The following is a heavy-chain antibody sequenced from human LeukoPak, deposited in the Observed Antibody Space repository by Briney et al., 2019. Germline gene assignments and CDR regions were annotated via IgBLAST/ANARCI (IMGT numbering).Heavy chain of an antibody. CDR2: ISAYNGNT. CDR1: GGTFSSYA. V-gene: IGHV1-18*01. Sequence: GASVKVSCKASGGTFSSYAISWVRQAPGQGLEWMGWISAYNGNTNYAQKLQGRVTMTTDTSTSTAYMELRSLRSDDTAVYYCARDQQSRGVWFDPWGQGTLVTVSS. CDR3: ARDQQSRGVWFDP. J-gene: IGHJ5*02. D-gene: IGHD1/OR15-1a*01.